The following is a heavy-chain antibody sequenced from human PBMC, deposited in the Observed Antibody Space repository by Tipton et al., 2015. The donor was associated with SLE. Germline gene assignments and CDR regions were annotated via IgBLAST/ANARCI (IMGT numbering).Heavy chain of an antibody. Sequence: LRLSCTVSGGSISSHYWSWIRQPPGKGLEWIGYIYYSGSTNYNPSLKSRVTISVDTSKNQFSLKLSSVTAADTAVYYCARDSAVAGIDYWGQGTLVTVSS. J-gene: IGHJ4*02. V-gene: IGHV4-59*11. CDR3: ARDSAVAGIDY. D-gene: IGHD6-19*01. CDR2: IYYSGST. CDR1: GGSISSHY.